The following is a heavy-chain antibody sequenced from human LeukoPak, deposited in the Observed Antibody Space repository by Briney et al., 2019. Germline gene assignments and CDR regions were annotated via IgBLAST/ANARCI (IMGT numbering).Heavy chain of an antibody. Sequence: SVKVSCKASGGTFSSYAISWVRQAPGQGLEWMGGIIPIFGTANYAQKFQGRVTITADESTSTAYMELSSLRSEDTAVYYCARDGSYYDFWSGPYTAACWFDPWGQGTLVTVSS. D-gene: IGHD3-3*01. J-gene: IGHJ5*02. CDR2: IIPIFGTA. CDR1: GGTFSSYA. CDR3: ARDGSYYDFWSGPYTAACWFDP. V-gene: IGHV1-69*13.